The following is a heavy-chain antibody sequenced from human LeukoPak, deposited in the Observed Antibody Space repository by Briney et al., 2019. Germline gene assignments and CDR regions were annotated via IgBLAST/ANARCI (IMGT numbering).Heavy chain of an antibody. CDR1: GDSISSYY. D-gene: IGHD3-16*01. CDR3: ARRVTGRGTFYFDY. J-gene: IGHJ4*02. V-gene: IGHV4-59*08. Sequence: SETLSLTCTVSGDSISSYYWTWIRQPPGNELEWIGYIYYTGNTNYNPALKSRVTISLDTSRNQFSLKLNSVTAADTAVYYCARRVTGRGTFYFDYWGQGSLVTVSS. CDR2: IYYTGNT.